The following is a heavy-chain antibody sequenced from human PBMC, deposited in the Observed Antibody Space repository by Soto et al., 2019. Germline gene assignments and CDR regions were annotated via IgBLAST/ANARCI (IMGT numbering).Heavy chain of an antibody. CDR1: GLAFSTYW. V-gene: IGHV3-7*02. D-gene: IGHD4-4*01. J-gene: IGHJ4*02. CDR3: AIIGDVTFHY. CDR2: TKPDETET. Sequence: EVQLVESGGGLVQPGGSLRLSCTTSGLAFSTYWMAWVRQAPGKGLEWVGNTKPDETETYYADSVEGRFTISRDNAKSSLYLQMDSLRVEDTAVYYCAIIGDVTFHYWGQGTPVTVSS.